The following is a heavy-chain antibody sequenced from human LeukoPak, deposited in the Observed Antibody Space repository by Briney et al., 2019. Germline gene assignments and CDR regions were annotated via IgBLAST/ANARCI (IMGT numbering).Heavy chain of an antibody. CDR1: GGSISSSSYY. CDR3: ATRPNNWNDPSNYFDY. CDR2: IYYSGST. J-gene: IGHJ4*02. D-gene: IGHD1-20*01. V-gene: IGHV4-39*01. Sequence: SETLSLTCTVSGGSISSSSYYWGWIRQPPGKGLEWIGSIYYSGSTYYNPSLKSRVTISVDTSKNQFSLKLSSVTAADTAVYYCATRPNNWNDPSNYFDYWGQGTLVTVSS.